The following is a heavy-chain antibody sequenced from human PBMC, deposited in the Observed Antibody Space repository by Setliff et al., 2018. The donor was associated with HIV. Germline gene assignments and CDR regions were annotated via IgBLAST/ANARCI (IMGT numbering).Heavy chain of an antibody. CDR2: IYYSGST. Sequence: SETLSLTCTVSGGSISSSSYYWGWIRQPPGKGLEWIGSIYYSGSTYYNPSLGSRVTISIDTSKNQFSLRLNSVTAADTAIYYCTRRGADSYYPRPLDVWGKGTTVTVSS. J-gene: IGHJ6*04. D-gene: IGHD3-10*01. V-gene: IGHV4-39*07. CDR3: TRRGADSYYPRPLDV. CDR1: GGSISSSSYY.